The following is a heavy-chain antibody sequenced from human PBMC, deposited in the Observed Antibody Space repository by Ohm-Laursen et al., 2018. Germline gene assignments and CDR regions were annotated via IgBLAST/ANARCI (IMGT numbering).Heavy chain of an antibody. Sequence: SLRLSCAASGFTFSDYYMSWIRQAPGKGLEWVSYISSSGSTIYYADSVKGRFTISRDNAKNSLYLQMNSLRAEDTAVYYCARELAYYDSSGLDAFDIWGQGTMVTVSS. CDR1: GFTFSDYY. V-gene: IGHV3-11*01. D-gene: IGHD3-22*01. J-gene: IGHJ3*02. CDR3: ARELAYYDSSGLDAFDI. CDR2: ISSSGSTI.